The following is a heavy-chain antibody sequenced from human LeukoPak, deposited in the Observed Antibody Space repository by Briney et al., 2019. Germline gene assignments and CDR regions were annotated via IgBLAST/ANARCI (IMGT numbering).Heavy chain of an antibody. J-gene: IGHJ4*02. D-gene: IGHD1-26*01. CDR3: ARDLGGSYYYFAY. CDR2: ISDSGSAT. V-gene: IGHV3-48*01. Sequence: PGGSLRLSCAASGFTFSTYSMNWVRQASGKGLEWISYISDSGSATYYSDSVRGRFTISRDNAKNSVFLQMNSLRAEDTAVYYCARDLGGSYYYFAYWGQGFLVTVSS. CDR1: GFTFSTYS.